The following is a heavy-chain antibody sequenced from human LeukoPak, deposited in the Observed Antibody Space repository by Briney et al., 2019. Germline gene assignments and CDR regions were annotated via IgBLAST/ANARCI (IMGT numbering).Heavy chain of an antibody. J-gene: IGHJ4*02. D-gene: IGHD6-13*01. Sequence: QPGGSLRLSCAASGFTFSSYAMHWVRQAPGKGLEWVAVISYDGSNKYYADSVKGRFTISRDNSKNTLYLQMNSLRAEDTAVYYCAKSPGNYFDYWGQGTLVTVSS. V-gene: IGHV3-30-3*01. CDR3: AKSPGNYFDY. CDR1: GFTFSSYA. CDR2: ISYDGSNK.